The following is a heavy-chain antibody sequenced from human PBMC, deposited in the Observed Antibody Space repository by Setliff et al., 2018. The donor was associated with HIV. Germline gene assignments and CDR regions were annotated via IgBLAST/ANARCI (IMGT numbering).Heavy chain of an antibody. CDR2: ISWNSGSI. CDR1: GFTFDDYA. J-gene: IGHJ5*01. D-gene: IGHD2-8*01. V-gene: IGHV3-9*01. Sequence: GGSLRLSCAASGFTFDDYAMHWVRQAPGKGLEGVSGISWNSGSIGYVDSVKGRFTISRDNAKNSLYLQMNSLRAEDTAVYYCARPLLRTNPVYGILGNWFDSWGRGTLVTVS. CDR3: ARPLLRTNPVYGILGNWFDS.